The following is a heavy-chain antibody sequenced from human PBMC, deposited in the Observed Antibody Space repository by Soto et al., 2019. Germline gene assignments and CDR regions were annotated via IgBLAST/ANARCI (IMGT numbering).Heavy chain of an antibody. CDR1: GDSVSESSVS. V-gene: IGHV6-1*01. D-gene: IGHD6-19*01. CDR2: TNYGSKWSY. J-gene: IGHJ6*03. Sequence: SQTLSLTCAISGDSVSESSVSWNWIRQSPSRGLEWLGRTNYGSKWSYAYAESVRSRITISADTSKNQYSLHLTSMTAEDTAVYYCARDHGGATGYSSGWHRRPNYYYMDVWGKGTTVTVSS. CDR3: ARDHGGATGYSSGWHRRPNYYYMDV.